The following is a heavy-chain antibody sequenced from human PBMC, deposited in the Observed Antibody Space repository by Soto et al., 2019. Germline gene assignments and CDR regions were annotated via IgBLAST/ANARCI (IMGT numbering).Heavy chain of an antibody. V-gene: IGHV4-34*01. CDR1: GGSFSGYY. CDR2: INHSGST. J-gene: IGHJ6*02. Sequence: PSETLSLTCAVYGGSFSGYYWSWIRQPPGKGLEWIGEINHSGSTNYNPSLKSRVTISVDTSKNQFSLKLSSVTAADTAVYYCARDPRYCSSNSCYKRGYYYYGMDVWGQGTTVTVSS. D-gene: IGHD2-2*02. CDR3: ARDPRYCSSNSCYKRGYYYYGMDV.